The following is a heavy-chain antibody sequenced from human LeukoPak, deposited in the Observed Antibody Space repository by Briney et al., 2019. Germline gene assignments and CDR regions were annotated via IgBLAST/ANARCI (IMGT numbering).Heavy chain of an antibody. CDR2: IYASGSN. CDR3: ARMVPAGTHNY. J-gene: IGHJ4*02. D-gene: IGHD2-2*01. CDR1: GGSVNSYY. Sequence: SETLSLTCTVSGGSVNSYYWSWIRQPAGKGLEWIGHIYASGSNDYNPSLKSRVTMSLDMAKDQFSLRLTSVTAADTAVYFCARMVPAGTHNYWGQGLLVTVSS. V-gene: IGHV4-4*07.